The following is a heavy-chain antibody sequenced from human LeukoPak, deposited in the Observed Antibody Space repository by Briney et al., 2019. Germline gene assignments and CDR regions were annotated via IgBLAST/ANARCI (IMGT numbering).Heavy chain of an antibody. V-gene: IGHV1-8*01. Sequence: ASVKVSCKASGYTFTTYDINGVRQATGQGLEWMGWMNPNSGNTGYAQKFQGRVTITRDTSASTAYMELSSLRSEDTAVYYCARGRCVGSTNCYYFDSWGQGTLVTVSS. CDR2: MNPNSGNT. CDR1: GYTFTTYD. CDR3: ARGRCVGSTNCYYFDS. J-gene: IGHJ4*02. D-gene: IGHD2-2*01.